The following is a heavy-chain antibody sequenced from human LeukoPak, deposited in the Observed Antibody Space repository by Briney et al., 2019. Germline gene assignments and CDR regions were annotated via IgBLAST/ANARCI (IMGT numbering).Heavy chain of an antibody. D-gene: IGHD3-3*01. Sequence: ASVKVSCKASGYTFTSYGISWVRQAPGQGLEWMGWISAYNGNTNYAQKLQGRVTMTTDTSTSTAYMELRSLRSDDTAVYYCGRDNVWSGYPFYYYYYYMDVLGKGTTVNVSS. V-gene: IGHV1-18*01. CDR3: GRDNVWSGYPFYYYYYYMDV. CDR2: ISAYNGNT. J-gene: IGHJ6*03. CDR1: GYTFTSYG.